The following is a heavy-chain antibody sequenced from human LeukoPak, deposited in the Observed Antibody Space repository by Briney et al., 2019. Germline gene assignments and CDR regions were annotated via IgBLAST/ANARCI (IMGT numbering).Heavy chain of an antibody. CDR1: GFTFSSYA. CDR3: AKGRYCSGGSCFTRRYYYYMDV. D-gene: IGHD2-15*01. Sequence: GGSLRLSCAASGFTFSSYAMSWVRQAPGKGLEWVSAISDSGGSIYYADSVKGRFTISRDNSENTLYLHMNSLRAEDTAVYYCAKGRYCSGGSCFTRRYYYYMDVWGKGTAVTVS. V-gene: IGHV3-23*01. J-gene: IGHJ6*03. CDR2: ISDSGGSI.